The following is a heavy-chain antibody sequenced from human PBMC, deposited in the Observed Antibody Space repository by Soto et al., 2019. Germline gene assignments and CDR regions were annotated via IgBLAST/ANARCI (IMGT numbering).Heavy chain of an antibody. J-gene: IGHJ2*01. Sequence: NPSETLSLTCTVSGGSISSGGYYWSWIRQHPGKGLEWIGYIYYSGSTYYNPSLKSRVTISVDTSKNQFSLKLSSVTAADTAVYYCARGGRFENWYFDLWGRGTLVTVSS. CDR1: GGSISSGGYY. CDR2: IYYSGST. CDR3: ARGGRFENWYFDL. D-gene: IGHD1-26*01. V-gene: IGHV4-31*03.